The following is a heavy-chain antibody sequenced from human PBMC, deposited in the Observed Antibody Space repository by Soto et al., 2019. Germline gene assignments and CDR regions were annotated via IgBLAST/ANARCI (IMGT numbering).Heavy chain of an antibody. CDR2: IDPSDSYT. J-gene: IGHJ4*02. CDR3: ARQGFVDTAMAGY. V-gene: IGHV5-10-1*01. CDR1: GYSFTSYW. Sequence: PGESLKISCKGSGYSFTSYWISWVRQMPGKGLEWMGRIDPSDSYTNYSPSFQGHVTISADKSISTAYLRWSSLKASDTAMYYCARQGFVDTAMAGYWGQGTLVTVSS. D-gene: IGHD5-18*01.